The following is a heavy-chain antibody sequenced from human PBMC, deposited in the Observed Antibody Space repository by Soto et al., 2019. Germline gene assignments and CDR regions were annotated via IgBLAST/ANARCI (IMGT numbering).Heavy chain of an antibody. Sequence: PSETLSLTCTVSGGSVSSSSYYWGWVRQPPGKGLEWIGSVYHSGSTNYNPSLKSRVTISVDTSKNQFSLKLSSVTAADTAVYYCARGHDYIWGSYRENWFDPWGQGTLVTVSS. CDR1: GGSVSSSSYY. J-gene: IGHJ5*02. V-gene: IGHV4-39*07. CDR2: VYHSGST. D-gene: IGHD3-16*02. CDR3: ARGHDYIWGSYRENWFDP.